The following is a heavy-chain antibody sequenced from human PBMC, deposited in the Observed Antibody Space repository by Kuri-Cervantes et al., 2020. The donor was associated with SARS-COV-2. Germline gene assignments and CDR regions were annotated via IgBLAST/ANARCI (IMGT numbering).Heavy chain of an antibody. CDR3: ARRKITMDRGVEAGGQYYFDY. J-gene: IGHJ4*02. CDR1: GGSFSDYY. D-gene: IGHD3-10*01. CDR2: INHSGNT. Sequence: GSLRLSCAVYGGSFSDYYWSWVRQPPGKGLEWIGEINHSGNTNYDPSLKSRVTISIDTSKNQFSLKLSSVTAADTAVYYCARRKITMDRGVEAGGQYYFDYWGQGTLVTVSS. V-gene: IGHV4-34*01.